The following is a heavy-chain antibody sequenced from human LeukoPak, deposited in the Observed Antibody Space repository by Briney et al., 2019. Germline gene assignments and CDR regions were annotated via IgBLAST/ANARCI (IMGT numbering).Heavy chain of an antibody. CDR3: ARLVISVGPTLDYYYYGMDV. CDR2: INPNSGGT. Sequence: GASVKVSCKASGYTFTGYYMHWVRQAPGQGLEWMGRINPNSGGTNYAQKFQGRVTMTRDTSISTAYMELSRLRSDDTAVYYCARLVISVGPTLDYYYYGMDVWGQGTTVTVSS. D-gene: IGHD3/OR15-3a*01. V-gene: IGHV1-2*06. CDR1: GYTFTGYY. J-gene: IGHJ6*02.